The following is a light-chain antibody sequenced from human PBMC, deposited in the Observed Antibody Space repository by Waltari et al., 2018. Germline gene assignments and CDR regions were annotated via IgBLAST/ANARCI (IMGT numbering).Light chain of an antibody. CDR2: GAS. Sequence: EIVLTQSPGTLSLSPGERATLPCRASQSVNNDYLAWYQQKPGQGPRLLIYGASNRATGIPDRFSGSGSGTDFTLIISRLEPEDFAVYYCHQYTYSPAFGLGTKLEIK. CDR1: QSVNNDY. V-gene: IGKV3-20*01. J-gene: IGKJ1*01. CDR3: HQYTYSPA.